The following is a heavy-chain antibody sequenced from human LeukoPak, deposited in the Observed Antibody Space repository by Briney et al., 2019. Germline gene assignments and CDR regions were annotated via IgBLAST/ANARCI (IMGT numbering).Heavy chain of an antibody. CDR1: GFTFDDYA. J-gene: IGHJ4*02. CDR2: ISWDGGST. D-gene: IGHD3-22*01. Sequence: GGSLRLSCAASGFTFDDYAMHWVRQAPGKGLEWVSLISWDGGSTYYADSVKGRFTISRDNSKNSLYLQMNSLRAEDTALYYCAKDTDYYDSSGSPPGADYWGQGTLVTVSS. V-gene: IGHV3-43D*03. CDR3: AKDTDYYDSSGSPPGADY.